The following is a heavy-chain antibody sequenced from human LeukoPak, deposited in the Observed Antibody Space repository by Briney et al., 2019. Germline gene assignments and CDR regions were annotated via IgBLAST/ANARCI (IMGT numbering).Heavy chain of an antibody. J-gene: IGHJ4*02. Sequence: PGGSLRLSCAASGFTFSSYGMSWVRQAPGKGLEWVSAISGSGGSTYYADSVKGRFTISRDNSKNTLYLQMNSLRAEDTAVYYCARDRYSYGQGDYWGQGTLVTVSS. D-gene: IGHD5-18*01. V-gene: IGHV3-23*01. CDR2: ISGSGGST. CDR3: ARDRYSYGQGDY. CDR1: GFTFSSYG.